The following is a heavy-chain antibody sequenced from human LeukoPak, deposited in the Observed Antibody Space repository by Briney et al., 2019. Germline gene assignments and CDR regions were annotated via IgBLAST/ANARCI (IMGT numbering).Heavy chain of an antibody. CDR2: VSAYNGDT. D-gene: IGHD5-24*01. Sequence: AAVNLCFTASGYTFTIYGIRGVRQAPGQGLEGMGWVSAYNGDTNYAEELQGRVTMTTDTSTRTAYMELRRLRSDDTAVYCCAISQMGDYFDYWGQGPLVTVSS. V-gene: IGHV1-18*04. J-gene: IGHJ4*02. CDR1: GYTFTIYG. CDR3: AISQMGDYFDY.